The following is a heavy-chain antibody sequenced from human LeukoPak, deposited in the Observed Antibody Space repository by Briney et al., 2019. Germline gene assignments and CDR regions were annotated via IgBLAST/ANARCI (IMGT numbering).Heavy chain of an antibody. J-gene: IGHJ4*02. Sequence: GGSLRLSCAASGFTFSSYAMSWVRLAPGKGLEWVSAISGSGGSTYYADSVKGRFTISRDNSKNTLYLQMNSLRAEDTAVYYCAKGHHVVVTALSFDYWGQGTLVTVSA. CDR3: AKGHHVVVTALSFDY. CDR1: GFTFSSYA. CDR2: ISGSGGST. D-gene: IGHD2-21*02. V-gene: IGHV3-23*01.